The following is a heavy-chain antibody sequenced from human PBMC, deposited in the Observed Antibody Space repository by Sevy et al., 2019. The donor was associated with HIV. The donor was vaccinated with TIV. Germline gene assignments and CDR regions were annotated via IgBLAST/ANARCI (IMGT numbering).Heavy chain of an antibody. Sequence: AESLSLTCTVSGGSISAYYWSCLRQPPGKGLEDIGDIYYTGSTYYNPSLKSRVTISVDTSKNQFSLNLRSVTAVDTDVNYWARAPSVRSGDDSLNWLDPWGQGILVIVSS. CDR1: GGSISAYY. CDR3: ARAPSVRSGDDSLNWLDP. V-gene: IGHV4-59*12. J-gene: IGHJ5*02. D-gene: IGHD5-12*01. CDR2: IYYTGST.